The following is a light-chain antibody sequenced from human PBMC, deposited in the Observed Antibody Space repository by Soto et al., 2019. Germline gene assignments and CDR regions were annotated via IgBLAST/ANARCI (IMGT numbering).Light chain of an antibody. Sequence: RLFPATLSLSPRGRATLSCRASQSLSTNLAWYQQKPGQAPRLLXHDASARATGIPGRFSGSGSGTDFTLTISRLEPEDFAVYYCQQYGSSPPITFGQGTRLEIK. CDR1: QSLSTN. J-gene: IGKJ5*01. CDR2: DAS. V-gene: IGKV3-20*01. CDR3: QQYGSSPPIT.